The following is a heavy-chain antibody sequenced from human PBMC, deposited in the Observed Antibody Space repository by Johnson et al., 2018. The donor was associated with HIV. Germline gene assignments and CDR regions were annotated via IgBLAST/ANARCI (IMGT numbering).Heavy chain of an antibody. Sequence: VQLVESGGGLVKPGGSLRLSCAASGFTFSNAWMSWARQAPGKGLEWVGRIKSKTDGGTTDYAAPVKGRFTIFRDNSKNTLYLQMNSLRAEDTAVYYCARGYTIGAFDIWGQGTMVTVSS. J-gene: IGHJ3*02. CDR3: ARGYTIGAFDI. CDR2: IKSKTDGGTT. D-gene: IGHD3-3*01. V-gene: IGHV3-15*01. CDR1: GFTFSNAW.